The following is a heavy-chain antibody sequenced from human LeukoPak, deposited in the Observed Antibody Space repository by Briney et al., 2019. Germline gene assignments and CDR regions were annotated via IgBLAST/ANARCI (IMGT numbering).Heavy chain of an antibody. CDR3: ARGGRATVVTM. CDR1: GGSINSYY. CDR2: IYSSGST. D-gene: IGHD4-23*01. Sequence: PETLSLTCTVSGGSINSYYWSWIRQPAGKGLEWIGRIYSSGSTNYNPSLKSRVSMSVDTSKNQFSLKLTSVTAADTAVYYCARGGRATVVTMWGQGILVTVSS. V-gene: IGHV4-4*07. J-gene: IGHJ4*02.